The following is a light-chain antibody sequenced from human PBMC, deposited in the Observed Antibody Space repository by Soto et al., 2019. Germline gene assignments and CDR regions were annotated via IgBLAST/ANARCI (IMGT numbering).Light chain of an antibody. V-gene: IGKV3-15*01. Sequence: EIVMTQSPATLSVSPGEGATLSCRARQNVSSNLAWYQQKPGQAPRLLIYGASTRATGIPARFSGSGSGTEFTLTISSLQSEDFAVYYCQQYNNWPPFTFGPGTKVDIK. CDR2: GAS. J-gene: IGKJ3*01. CDR1: QNVSSN. CDR3: QQYNNWPPFT.